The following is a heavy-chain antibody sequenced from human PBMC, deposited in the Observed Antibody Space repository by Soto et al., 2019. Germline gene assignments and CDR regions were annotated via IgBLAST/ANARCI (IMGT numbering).Heavy chain of an antibody. D-gene: IGHD3-10*01. V-gene: IGHV6-1*01. CDR2: TYYNSTWYT. CDR1: GDSVSSNSAA. CDR3: ARNYYGSGSSYSSFDY. J-gene: IGHJ4*02. Sequence: SQTLSLTCAISGDSVSSNSAAWNWIRQSPSRGLEWLGRTYYNSTWYTDYAVSVKSRMTINADTSKNHFSLNLNSVTPEDTALYYCARNYYGSGSSYSSFDYWGQGTLVTVSS.